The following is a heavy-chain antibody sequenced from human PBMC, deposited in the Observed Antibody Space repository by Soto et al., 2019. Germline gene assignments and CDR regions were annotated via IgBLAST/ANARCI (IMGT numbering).Heavy chain of an antibody. Sequence: PGGSLRLSCAASGFTFSSYGMHWVRQAPGKGLEWVAVIWYDGSNKYYADSVKGRFTISRDNAKNSLYLQMNSLRAEDTAVYYCARDFASYYDFWSGPPGNWFDPWGQGTLVTVSS. CDR3: ARDFASYYDFWSGPPGNWFDP. J-gene: IGHJ5*02. CDR2: IWYDGSNK. CDR1: GFTFSSYG. D-gene: IGHD3-3*01. V-gene: IGHV3-33*01.